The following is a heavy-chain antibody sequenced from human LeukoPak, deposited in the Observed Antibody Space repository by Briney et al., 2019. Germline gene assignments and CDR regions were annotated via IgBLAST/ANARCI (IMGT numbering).Heavy chain of an antibody. V-gene: IGHV3-23*01. CDR2: ISGSGGIT. CDR1: GFTFSSYW. J-gene: IGHJ4*02. CDR3: VKGIPIVGGSNFDY. D-gene: IGHD1-26*01. Sequence: GGSLRLSCAASGFTFSSYWMHWVRQAPGKGLEWVSAISGSGGITYYADSVKGRFTISRDNSKNMLSLQMNSLRAEDTAVYYCVKGIPIVGGSNFDYWGQGTLVTVSS.